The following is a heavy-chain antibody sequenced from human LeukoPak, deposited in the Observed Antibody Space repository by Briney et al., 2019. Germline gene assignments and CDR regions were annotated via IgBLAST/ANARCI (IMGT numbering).Heavy chain of an antibody. CDR2: INPNSGGT. Sequence: GSVKVSCKASGYTFTGYYMHWVRQAPGQGLEWMGWINPNSGGTNYAQKFQGRVTMTRDTSISTAYMELSRLRSDDTAVYYCARVRMDSSGWPTWLFDYWGQGTLVTVSS. J-gene: IGHJ4*02. D-gene: IGHD6-19*01. V-gene: IGHV1-2*02. CDR1: GYTFTGYY. CDR3: ARVRMDSSGWPTWLFDY.